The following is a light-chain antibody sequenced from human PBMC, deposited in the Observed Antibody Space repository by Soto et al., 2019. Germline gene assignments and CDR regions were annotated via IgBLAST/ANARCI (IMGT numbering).Light chain of an antibody. Sequence: SVLTQPPSASGTPGQRVTLSCSGSSSNIGSNYVYWYQQLPGTAPKLLIYRNNQRPSGVPDRFSGSKSGTSASLAISGLRSEDEADYYCAAWDDSLSVVVFGGGTKVTVL. J-gene: IGLJ2*01. V-gene: IGLV1-47*01. CDR3: AAWDDSLSVVV. CDR2: RNN. CDR1: SSNIGSNY.